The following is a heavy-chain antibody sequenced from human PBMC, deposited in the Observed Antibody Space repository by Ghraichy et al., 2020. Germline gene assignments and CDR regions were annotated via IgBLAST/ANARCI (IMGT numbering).Heavy chain of an antibody. J-gene: IGHJ4*02. D-gene: IGHD4/OR15-4a*01. CDR1: GGSISSHY. CDR2: IYYSGST. CDR3: ARGLWGPDDVDR. V-gene: IGHV4-59*11. Sequence: SETLSLTCTVSGGSISSHYWSWIRQPPGKGLEWIGYIYYSGSTNYNPSLESRVTMSLDTSKIQFSLNLSSVTAADTAVYYCARGLWGPDDVDRWGQGTLVTVSS.